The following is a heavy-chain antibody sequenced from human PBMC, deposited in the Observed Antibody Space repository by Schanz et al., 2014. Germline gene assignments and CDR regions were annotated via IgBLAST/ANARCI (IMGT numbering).Heavy chain of an antibody. D-gene: IGHD6-19*01. CDR1: GFTFSSYG. Sequence: QVQLVESGGGVVQPGRSLRLSCAASGFTFSSYGMHWVRQAPGKGLEWVAIISLDGSNQYYADSVKGRFSISRDNSKNTLYLQMGSLRAEDMAVYYCARGRAVAGTGYFDYWGQGTLVTVSS. CDR2: ISLDGSNQ. J-gene: IGHJ4*02. CDR3: ARGRAVAGTGYFDY. V-gene: IGHV3-30*03.